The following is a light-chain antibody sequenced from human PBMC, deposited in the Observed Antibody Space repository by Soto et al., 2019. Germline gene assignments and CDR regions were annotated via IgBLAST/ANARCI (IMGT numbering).Light chain of an antibody. CDR2: GVS. CDR3: QQYNNWPPVA. Sequence: EIVMTQSPATLSVCPGERATLSCRASQSVTKLAWYQQKPGQAPRLLIYGVSTRATGTPARFSGSGSGTDFTLTISSLQSEDFAVYYCQQYNNWPPVAFGGGTKVEIK. CDR1: QSVTK. J-gene: IGKJ4*01. V-gene: IGKV3D-15*01.